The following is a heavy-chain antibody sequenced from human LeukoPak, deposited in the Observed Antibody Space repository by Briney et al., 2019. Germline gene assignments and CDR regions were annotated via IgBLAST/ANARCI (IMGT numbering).Heavy chain of an antibody. D-gene: IGHD4-17*01. V-gene: IGHV1-69*04. CDR3: ARTSTVISYYFDY. Sequence: SVKVSCKASGDTFSSSAINWVRQAPGQGLEWMGRIIPILGIANDAQKFQGRLTITADKSTSTAYMELSSLRSEDTAVYYCARTSTVISYYFDYWGQGTLVTVSS. CDR1: GDTFSSSA. CDR2: IIPILGIA. J-gene: IGHJ4*02.